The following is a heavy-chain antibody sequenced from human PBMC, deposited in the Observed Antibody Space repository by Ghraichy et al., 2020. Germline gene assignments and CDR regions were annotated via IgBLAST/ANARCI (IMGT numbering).Heavy chain of an antibody. CDR1: GFTFSGYG. Sequence: GALNISCVGSGFTFSGYGMNWVRQSPGKGLEWVSYITSGSRSKFYADSVKGRFTVSRDNAQNSLSLQMNSLRDEDTAVYYCARASTVVRFYYYGGMDVWGQGTTVTVSS. CDR3: ARASTVVRFYYYGGMDV. V-gene: IGHV3-48*02. CDR2: ITSGSRSK. J-gene: IGHJ6*02. D-gene: IGHD4-23*01.